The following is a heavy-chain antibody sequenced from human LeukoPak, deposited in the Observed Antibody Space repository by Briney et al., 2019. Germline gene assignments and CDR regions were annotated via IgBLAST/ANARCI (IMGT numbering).Heavy chain of an antibody. J-gene: IGHJ5*02. D-gene: IGHD6-13*01. CDR3: ARDSTAAGTGWFDP. Sequence: PGGSLRLSCAASGFTFSSYAMHWVRQAPGKGLEWVAVIPYDGSNKYYADSVKGRFTISRDNSKNTLYPQMNSLRAEDTAVYYCARDSTAAGTGWFDPWGQGTLVTVSS. CDR1: GFTFSSYA. V-gene: IGHV3-30-3*01. CDR2: IPYDGSNK.